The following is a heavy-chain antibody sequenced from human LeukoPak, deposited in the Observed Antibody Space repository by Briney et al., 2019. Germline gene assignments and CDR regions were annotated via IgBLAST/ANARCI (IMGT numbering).Heavy chain of an antibody. CDR1: GFTFSSYA. D-gene: IGHD3-22*01. CDR3: ARVDSSGYYGIFDY. J-gene: IGHJ4*02. Sequence: GRSLRLSCAASGFTFSSYAMHWVRQAPGKGLEWVAVISYDGSNKYYADSVKGRFTICRDNSKNTLYLQMNSLRAEDTAVYYCARVDSSGYYGIFDYWGQGTLVTVSS. CDR2: ISYDGSNK. V-gene: IGHV3-30-3*01.